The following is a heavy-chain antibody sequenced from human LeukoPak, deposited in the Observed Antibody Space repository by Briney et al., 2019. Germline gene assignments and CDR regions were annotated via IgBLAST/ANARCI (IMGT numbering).Heavy chain of an antibody. Sequence: GGSLSHSRAATGFSLRSYWMNWVGQAPGRGVEGLAIIKQDGSEKHYKGSVEGRFTISRDNAKNSLHLQMNRLRAEDTAVYYCAGGPGYLITSWGQGTLVTVSP. J-gene: IGHJ5*02. CDR2: IKQDGSEK. CDR1: GFSLRSYW. CDR3: AGGPGYLITS. V-gene: IGHV3-7*01. D-gene: IGHD3-9*01.